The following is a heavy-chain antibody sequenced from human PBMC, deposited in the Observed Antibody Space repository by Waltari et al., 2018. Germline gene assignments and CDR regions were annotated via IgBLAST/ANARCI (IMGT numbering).Heavy chain of an antibody. CDR1: GFPFTPYG. CDR3: TRGNYGFDV. J-gene: IGHJ6*02. V-gene: IGHV3-74*03. CDR2: INVDGSLT. Sequence: EVQLVESGGGLVQPGGSRRLSGVVAGFPFTPYGLHWVRQVPGKGLVWVSRINVDGSLTTYADSVKGRFTISRDNAKNTVYLQMNSLRAEDTAVYYCTRGNYGFDVWGQGTTVTVSS.